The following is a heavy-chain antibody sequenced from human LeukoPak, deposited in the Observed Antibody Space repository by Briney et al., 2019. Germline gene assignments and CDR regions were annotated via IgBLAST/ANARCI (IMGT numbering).Heavy chain of an antibody. V-gene: IGHV4-59*01. J-gene: IGHJ4*02. CDR2: IYYSGST. D-gene: IGHD3-16*01. Sequence: PSETLSLTCTVSGGSISSYYWSWIRQPPGKGLEWIGYIYYSGSTNYNPSLKSRVTISVDTSKNQFSLKLSSVTAADTAVYYCAREDYDYVWGSSTNQFDYWGQGTLVTVSS. CDR1: GGSISSYY. CDR3: AREDYDYVWGSSTNQFDY.